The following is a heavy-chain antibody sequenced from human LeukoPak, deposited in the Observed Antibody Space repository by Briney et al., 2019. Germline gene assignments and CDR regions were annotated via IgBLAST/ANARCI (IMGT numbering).Heavy chain of an antibody. CDR1: GGSFSGYY. V-gene: IGHV4-34*01. J-gene: IGHJ3*02. Sequence: PSETLSLTCAVYGGSFSGYYWSWIRQPPGKGLEWIGEINHSGSTNYNPSLKSRVTMSVDTSKNQFSLKLSSVTAADTAAYYCARDNIDAFDIWGQGTMVTVSS. CDR2: INHSGST. CDR3: ARDNIDAFDI. D-gene: IGHD2/OR15-2a*01.